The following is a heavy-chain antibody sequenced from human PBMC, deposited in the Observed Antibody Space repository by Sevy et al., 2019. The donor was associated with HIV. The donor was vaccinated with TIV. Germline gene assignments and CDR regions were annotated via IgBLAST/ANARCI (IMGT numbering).Heavy chain of an antibody. Sequence: GGSLRLSCTASGFTFGDYAMSWFRQALGKGLEWVGFIRSKAYGGTTEYAASVKGRFTISRDDSKSIAYLQMNSLKTEDTAVYYCTRDRDMRYSSSWYDHWGQGTLVTVSS. J-gene: IGHJ5*02. CDR2: IRSKAYGGTT. D-gene: IGHD6-13*01. V-gene: IGHV3-49*03. CDR3: TRDRDMRYSSSWYDH. CDR1: GFTFGDYA.